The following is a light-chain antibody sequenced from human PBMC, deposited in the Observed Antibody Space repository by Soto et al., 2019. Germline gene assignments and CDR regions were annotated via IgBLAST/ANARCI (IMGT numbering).Light chain of an antibody. CDR2: DAS. V-gene: IGKV1-33*01. Sequence: DIQMTQSPSSLYASVGDRVTITCQASQDISNYLNWYQQKPGKAPKLLIYDASNLETGVPSRFSGSGSGTDFTFTISSLQPEDIATYYWQQYDNLHITFGQGTRLEIK. CDR3: QQYDNLHIT. J-gene: IGKJ5*01. CDR1: QDISNY.